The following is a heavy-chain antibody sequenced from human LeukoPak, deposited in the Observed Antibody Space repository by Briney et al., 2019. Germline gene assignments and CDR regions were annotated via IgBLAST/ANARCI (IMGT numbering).Heavy chain of an antibody. CDR2: IKQDGSEK. CDR3: ARGLYGDYARYYYYYMDV. Sequence: PSETLSLTCTVSGGSISSYYWSWVRQAPGKGLEWVANIKQDGSEKNYVDSVKGRFTISRDNAKNSLFLQMNSLRAEDTAVYYCARGLYGDYARYYYYYMDVWGKGTTVTVSS. CDR1: GGSISSYY. J-gene: IGHJ6*03. V-gene: IGHV3-7*01. D-gene: IGHD4-17*01.